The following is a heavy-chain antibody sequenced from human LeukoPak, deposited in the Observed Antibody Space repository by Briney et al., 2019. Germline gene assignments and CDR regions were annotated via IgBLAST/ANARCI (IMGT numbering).Heavy chain of an antibody. CDR3: ARGLGIPQIDY. CDR1: GFTFSNAW. V-gene: IGHV3-15*05. D-gene: IGHD7-27*01. Sequence: GGSLRLSCAASGFTFSNAWMSWVRQAPGKGLEWVGRIKSKTDGGTTDYAAPVKGRFTISRDDSKNTLYLQMNSLRAEDTAVYYCARGLGIPQIDYWGQGTLVTVSS. CDR2: IKSKTDGGTT. J-gene: IGHJ4*02.